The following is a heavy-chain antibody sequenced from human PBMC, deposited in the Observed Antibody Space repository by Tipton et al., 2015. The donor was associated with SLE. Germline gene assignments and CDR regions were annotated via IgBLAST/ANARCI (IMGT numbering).Heavy chain of an antibody. V-gene: IGHV3-64*04. CDR3: AKDASSMVRGVTPDS. CDR2: ISSNGGST. Sequence: SLRLSCSASGFTFSSHAMHWVRQAPGKGLEYVSVISSNGGSTYYADSVKGRFTISRDTAKSTLYLQMNSLTVEDTAVYYCAKDASSMVRGVTPDSWGQGTQVIVSS. J-gene: IGHJ4*02. CDR1: GFTFSSHA. D-gene: IGHD3-10*01.